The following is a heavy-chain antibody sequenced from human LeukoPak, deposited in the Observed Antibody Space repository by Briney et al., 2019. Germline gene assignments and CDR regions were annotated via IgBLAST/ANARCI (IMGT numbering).Heavy chain of an antibody. D-gene: IGHD3-3*01. Sequence: PSETLSLTCTVSGGSISSYYWSWLRQPPGKGLEWIGYVYYTGSTNYNPSLKSRVAISIDTSKKQFSLKLSSVTAADTAVYYCARLNDFWSPYKRNYYYYMDVWGKGTTVTVSS. J-gene: IGHJ6*03. V-gene: IGHV4-59*08. CDR1: GGSISSYY. CDR2: VYYTGST. CDR3: ARLNDFWSPYKRNYYYYMDV.